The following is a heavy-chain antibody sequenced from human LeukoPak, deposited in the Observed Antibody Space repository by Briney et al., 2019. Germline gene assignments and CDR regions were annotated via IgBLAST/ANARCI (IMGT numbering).Heavy chain of an antibody. Sequence: SQTLSLTCTVSGGSISSGGYYWSWIRQHPGKGLEWIGYIYYSGSTYYNPSLKRRVTISVDTSKNQLSLKLSSVTAADTAVYYCARGRQVSGSPIFDYWGQGTLVTVSS. V-gene: IGHV4-31*03. D-gene: IGHD3-10*01. CDR1: GGSISSGGYY. CDR2: IYYSGST. CDR3: ARGRQVSGSPIFDY. J-gene: IGHJ4*02.